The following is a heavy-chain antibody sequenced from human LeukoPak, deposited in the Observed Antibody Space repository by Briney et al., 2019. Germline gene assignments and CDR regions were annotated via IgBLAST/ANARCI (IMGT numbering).Heavy chain of an antibody. CDR2: VYHDGST. CDR1: GYSIGSGYY. V-gene: IGHV4-38-2*02. Sequence: SETLSLTCSVSGYSIGSGYYWGWIRQSPGKGLEWIGGVYHDGSTYYNPSLKSRVTVSADTSKNQISLSLSSVTATDTAVYYCARDFFGRAAGTGNWFDPWGQGTLVTVSS. CDR3: ARDFFGRAAGTGNWFDP. D-gene: IGHD6-13*01. J-gene: IGHJ5*02.